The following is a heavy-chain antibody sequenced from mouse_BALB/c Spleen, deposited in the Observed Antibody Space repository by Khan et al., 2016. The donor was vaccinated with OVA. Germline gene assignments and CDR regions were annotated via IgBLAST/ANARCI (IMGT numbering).Heavy chain of an antibody. CDR2: ISSGSNTI. V-gene: IGHV5-17*02. J-gene: IGHJ2*01. CDR1: GFTFSGCG. CDR3: ARTGYYYFDY. D-gene: IGHD2-3*01. Sequence: EVELVESGGGLVQPGGSRKLSCAASGFTFSGCGMHWVRQAPEKGLEWVAFISSGSNTIYYADTVKGRFTISRDNPKKTLFLQMTSLKSEDTVMYFCARTGYYYFDYWGQGTTLTVSS.